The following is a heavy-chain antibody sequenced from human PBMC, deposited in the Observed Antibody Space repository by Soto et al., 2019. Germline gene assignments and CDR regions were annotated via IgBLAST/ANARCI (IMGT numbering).Heavy chain of an antibody. V-gene: IGHV4-4*07. CDR2: MYTSGST. J-gene: IGHJ4*02. Sequence: SETLSLTCTVSGGSISNHFWTWIRQPAGKGLEWIGRMYTSGSTNYNPSLKSRVTMSVDTSKNQFSLKLSSVTAADTAVYYCASDRSGYYNFDNWGQGTLVTGSS. CDR1: GGSISNHF. D-gene: IGHD3-22*01. CDR3: ASDRSGYYNFDN.